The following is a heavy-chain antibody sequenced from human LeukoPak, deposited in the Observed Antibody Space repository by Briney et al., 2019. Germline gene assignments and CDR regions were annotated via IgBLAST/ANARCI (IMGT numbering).Heavy chain of an antibody. D-gene: IGHD2-8*01. Sequence: SETLSVTCTDTGGSISSSPYYWGWIRQPPGKGLEWLGIVSYIGSTFYNPSLKSRVTISVDRSKNQFSLRLSSVTAADTAVYYCARTLGYCTNGDCYGFDYWGQGTLVSASS. J-gene: IGHJ4*02. CDR2: VSYIGST. CDR1: GGSISSSPYY. CDR3: ARTLGYCTNGDCYGFDY. V-gene: IGHV4-39*07.